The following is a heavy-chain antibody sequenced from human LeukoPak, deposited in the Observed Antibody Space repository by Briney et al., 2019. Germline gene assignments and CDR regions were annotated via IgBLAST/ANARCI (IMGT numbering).Heavy chain of an antibody. CDR2: IYYTGIT. CDR1: SYSIRNGYY. CDR3: ARESALGVERVGGYFDY. J-gene: IGHJ4*02. D-gene: IGHD1-26*01. Sequence: SSETLSLNCNVSSYSIRNGYYWGRARQPPGKGLEWIGSIYYTGITYYNPSLKSRVTISIDTSKNQFSLKLTSVAATDTAVYYCARESALGVERVGGYFDYWGQGALVTV. V-gene: IGHV4-38-2*02.